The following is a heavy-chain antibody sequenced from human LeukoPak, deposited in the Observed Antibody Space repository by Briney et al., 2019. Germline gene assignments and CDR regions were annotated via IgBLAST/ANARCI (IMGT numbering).Heavy chain of an antibody. D-gene: IGHD3-16*01. CDR2: INIDGSQR. CDR3: ARDPGWGALDY. V-gene: IGHV3-7*03. Sequence: GGCLRLSCAASGFSLSSTWQTWVRQTPGKGLELVSNINIDGSQRYHAYSVEGRFSISRDNVKNTLYLQMSSLRVEDTAVYYCARDPGWGALDYWGQGALVIVSS. CDR1: GFSLSSTW. J-gene: IGHJ4*02.